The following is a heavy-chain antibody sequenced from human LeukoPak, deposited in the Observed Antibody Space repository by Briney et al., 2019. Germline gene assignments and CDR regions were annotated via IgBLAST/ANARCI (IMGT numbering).Heavy chain of an antibody. J-gene: IGHJ4*02. CDR2: ISYDGRNK. Sequence: GGSLRLSSAASAFTFNNNAIHWVRQAPGKGLEWVGDISYDGRNKYYADSVKGRFTISRYNSKNTLYLQMNSLKSEDTGVYYCAIADGSHTLALDDWGQGTLATVSS. CDR1: AFTFNNNA. D-gene: IGHD1-26*01. V-gene: IGHV3-30-3*01. CDR3: AIADGSHTLALDD.